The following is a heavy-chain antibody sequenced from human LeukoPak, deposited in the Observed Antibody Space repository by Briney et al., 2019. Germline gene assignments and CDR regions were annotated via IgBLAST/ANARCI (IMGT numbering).Heavy chain of an antibody. CDR1: GFTFSSYS. D-gene: IGHD3-10*01. Sequence: GGSLRLSCAASGFTFSSYSMNWVRQAPGKGLEWVSSISSSSSYIYYADSEKGRFTISRDNAKNSLYLQMNSLRAEDTAVYYCARMAGRPTVYAFDIWGQGTMVTVSS. J-gene: IGHJ3*02. CDR3: ARMAGRPTVYAFDI. CDR2: ISSSSSYI. V-gene: IGHV3-21*01.